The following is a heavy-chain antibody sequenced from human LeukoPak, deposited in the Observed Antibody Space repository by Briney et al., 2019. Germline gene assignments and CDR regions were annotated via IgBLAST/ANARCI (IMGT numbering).Heavy chain of an antibody. Sequence: GGSLRLSCAASGFTFSNYGMNWVRQAPGQGLEGVSAISRSGGSTNYADSVKGRFTISRDNSKNTLYLQMNSLRAEDTAVYYCAREVRASQFDYWGQGTLVTVSS. CDR1: GFTFSNYG. J-gene: IGHJ4*02. CDR2: ISRSGGST. D-gene: IGHD1-26*01. V-gene: IGHV3-23*01. CDR3: AREVRASQFDY.